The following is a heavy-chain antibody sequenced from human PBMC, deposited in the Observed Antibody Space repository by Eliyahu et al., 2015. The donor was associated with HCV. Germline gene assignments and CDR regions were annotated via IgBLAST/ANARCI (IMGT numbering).Heavy chain of an antibody. J-gene: IGHJ4*02. CDR2: ISGSGAGT. V-gene: IGHV3-23*01. Sequence: EVQLLESGGGLVQPGGSLRLSCAASGFTFSNYAMIWFRQAPGKGLEWVSAISGSGAGTYYADSAKGRFTASRDNSKNTLFLQMNSLRAEDAAVYYCARWKPDYYDDSGYYLKKYFDYWGQGTLVTVSS. CDR3: ARWKPDYYDDSGYYLKKYFDY. CDR1: GFTFSNYA. D-gene: IGHD3-22*01.